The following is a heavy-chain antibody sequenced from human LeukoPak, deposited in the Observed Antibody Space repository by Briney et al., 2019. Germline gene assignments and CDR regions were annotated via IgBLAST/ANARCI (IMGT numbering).Heavy chain of an antibody. CDR1: GFTFDDYG. Sequence: GGSLRLSCAASGFTFDDYGMSWVRQAPGKGLEWVSGINWNGGSTGYADSVKGRFTISRDNAKNSLYLQMNSLRAEDTALYYCARRDIVVVPTANGYYMDAWGKGTTVTVSS. V-gene: IGHV3-20*04. CDR3: ARRDIVVVPTANGYYMDA. J-gene: IGHJ6*03. D-gene: IGHD2-2*01. CDR2: INWNGGST.